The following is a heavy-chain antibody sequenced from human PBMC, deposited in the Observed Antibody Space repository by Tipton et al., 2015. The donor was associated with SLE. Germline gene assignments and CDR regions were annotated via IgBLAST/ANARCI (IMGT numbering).Heavy chain of an antibody. Sequence: SLRLSCAASGFTFRSYGMFWVRQAPGKGLEWVSFIQYDGSNEEYADSVKGRITISRDNSKNMLYLQMNTLRTEDTAVYYCARNGGGIDVWGQGTTVTVSS. D-gene: IGHD3-16*01. CDR3: ARNGGGIDV. V-gene: IGHV3-30*02. J-gene: IGHJ6*02. CDR2: IQYDGSNE. CDR1: GFTFRSYG.